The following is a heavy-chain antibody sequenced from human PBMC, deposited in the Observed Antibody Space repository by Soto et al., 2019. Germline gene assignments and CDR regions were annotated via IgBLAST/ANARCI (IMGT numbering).Heavy chain of an antibody. CDR1: GGSISSGGYY. CDR2: IYYSGST. Sequence: SETLSLTCTVSGGSISSGGYYWSWIRQHPGKGLEWIGYIYYSGSTYYNPSLKSRVTISVDTSKNQFSLKLSSVTAADTAVYYCARDGGRGGYSGYDNWGQGTLVTVSS. J-gene: IGHJ4*02. D-gene: IGHD5-12*01. V-gene: IGHV4-31*03. CDR3: ARDGGRGGYSGYDN.